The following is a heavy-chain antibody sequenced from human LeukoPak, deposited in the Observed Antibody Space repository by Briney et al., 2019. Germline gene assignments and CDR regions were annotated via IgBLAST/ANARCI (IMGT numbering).Heavy chain of an antibody. CDR1: GGSFSGYY. V-gene: IGHV4-34*01. CDR2: INHSGST. CDR3: ARGRGKATNFDY. Sequence: SETLSLTCAVYGGSFSGYYWSWIRQPPGKGLEWIGEINHSGSTNYNPSLKSRATISVDTSKNQFSLKLSSVTAADTAVYYCARGRGKATNFDYWGQGTLVTVSS. D-gene: IGHD1/OR15-1a*01. J-gene: IGHJ4*02.